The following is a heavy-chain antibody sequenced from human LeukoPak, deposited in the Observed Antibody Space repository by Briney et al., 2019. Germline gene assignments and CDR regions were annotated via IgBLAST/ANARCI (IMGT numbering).Heavy chain of an antibody. CDR3: ARVQDYYDRRLGSRLDAFDI. CDR1: GGSISSYY. Sequence: PSETLSLTCTVSGGSISSYYWSWIRQPAGKGLEWIGRIYTSGSTNYNPSLKSRVTMSVDTSKNQFSLKLSSVTAADTAVYYCARVQDYYDRRLGSRLDAFDIWGQGTMVTVSS. V-gene: IGHV4-4*07. D-gene: IGHD3-22*01. CDR2: IYTSGST. J-gene: IGHJ3*02.